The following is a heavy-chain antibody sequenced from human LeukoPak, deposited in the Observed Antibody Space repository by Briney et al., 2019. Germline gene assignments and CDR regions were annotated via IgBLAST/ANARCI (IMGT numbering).Heavy chain of an antibody. D-gene: IGHD2-2*01. CDR1: GFTVSNNY. J-gene: IGHJ5*02. CDR2: IYSDGST. V-gene: IGHV3-66*02. Sequence: GESLRLSCAASGFTVSNNYMTWVRQAPGKGLEWVSVIYSDGSTYYADSVKGRFTISRDNSKNTLFLQMNSLRPEDTAVYYCANLPSSWGQGTLVTVSS. CDR3: ANLPSS.